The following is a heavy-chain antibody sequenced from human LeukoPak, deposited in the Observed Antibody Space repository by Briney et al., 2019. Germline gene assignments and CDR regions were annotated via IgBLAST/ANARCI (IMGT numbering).Heavy chain of an antibody. Sequence: GGSLRLSCAASGFTVSGNYMSWVRQAPGKGLEWVSVIYSGGSTYYADSVKGRFTISRDNSKNTLYLQMNSLRAEDTAVYYCATRTGSSSYYMDVWGKGTTVTVSS. CDR2: IYSGGST. D-gene: IGHD1/OR15-1a*01. J-gene: IGHJ6*03. CDR1: GFTVSGNY. CDR3: ATRTGSSSYYMDV. V-gene: IGHV3-53*01.